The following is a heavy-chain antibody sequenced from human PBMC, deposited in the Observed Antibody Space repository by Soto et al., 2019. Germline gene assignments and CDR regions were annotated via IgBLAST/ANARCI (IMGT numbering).Heavy chain of an antibody. J-gene: IGHJ5*02. Sequence: LVESGGALVKPRGSLRLSCAASGFIFRAWFMSWLRQAPGQGLEWFSYISKASGRATRYAGSVNGRYTTSRDNAKNLRCLQMNNPTVEDTAVYCCAKENWSDPDAWGQGTLVTVSS. CDR2: ISKASGRAT. V-gene: IGHV3-11*01. CDR3: AKENWSDPDA. D-gene: IGHD1-1*01. CDR1: GFIFRAWF.